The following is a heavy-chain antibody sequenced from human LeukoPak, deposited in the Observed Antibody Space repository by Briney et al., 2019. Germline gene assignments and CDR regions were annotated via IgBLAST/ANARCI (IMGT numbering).Heavy chain of an antibody. CDR1: GFTFSSYG. D-gene: IGHD3-3*01. Sequence: PGGSLRLSCSASGFTFSSYGMSWVRQAPGKGLEWVAVISYDGSNKYYADSVRGRFTISRDNSKNTLYLQMNSLRTEDTAVYYCAAATSFGVVLYYWGQGTLVTVSS. V-gene: IGHV3-30*03. J-gene: IGHJ4*02. CDR3: AAATSFGVVLYY. CDR2: ISYDGSNK.